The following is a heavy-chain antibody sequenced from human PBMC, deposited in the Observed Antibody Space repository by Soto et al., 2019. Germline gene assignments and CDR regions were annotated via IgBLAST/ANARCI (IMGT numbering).Heavy chain of an antibody. V-gene: IGHV2-5*02. D-gene: IGHD3-22*01. J-gene: IGHJ4*02. CDR1: GFSLSTSGVG. CDR3: ARENYYDRSGSSVYY. Sequence: QITLKESGPTLVKPTQTLTLTCTFSGFSLSTSGVGVGWIRQPPGKALEWLALIYWDDDKRYSPSLKSRLTLTKDTSKSHVVLTMTNMDPVDTATYYCARENYYDRSGSSVYYWGQGTLVTVSS. CDR2: IYWDDDK.